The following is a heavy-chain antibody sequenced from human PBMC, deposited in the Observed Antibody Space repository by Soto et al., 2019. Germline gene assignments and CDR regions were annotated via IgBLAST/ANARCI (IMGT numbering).Heavy chain of an antibody. Sequence: QVQLQESGPGLVKPSGTLSLACAVSSGSISSKNWWSWLRQPPGEGLEWIGEIYPTGAINYSPSLSSPITISIDKSRNQFSLRLISLTAAGTAVYYCARVFEFSSGVGGFDPWGQGTLVTVSS. D-gene: IGHD6-25*01. CDR3: ARVFEFSSGVGGFDP. V-gene: IGHV4-4*02. J-gene: IGHJ5*02. CDR2: IYPTGAI. CDR1: SGSISSKNW.